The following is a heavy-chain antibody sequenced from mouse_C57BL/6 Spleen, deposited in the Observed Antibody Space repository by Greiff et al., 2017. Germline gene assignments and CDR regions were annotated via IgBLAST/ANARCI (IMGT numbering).Heavy chain of an antibody. D-gene: IGHD4-1*01. CDR2: ISNLAYSI. CDR1: GFTFSDYG. Sequence: EVKLVESGGGLVQPGGSLKLSCAASGFTFSDYGMAWVRQAPRKGPEWVAFISNLAYSIYYADTVTGRFTISRENAKNTLYLEMSSLRSEDTAMYYCARQTGRGYAMDYWGQGTSVTVSS. CDR3: ARQTGRGYAMDY. J-gene: IGHJ4*01. V-gene: IGHV5-15*01.